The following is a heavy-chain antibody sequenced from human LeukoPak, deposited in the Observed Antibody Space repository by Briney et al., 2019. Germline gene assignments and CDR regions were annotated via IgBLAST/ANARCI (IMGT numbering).Heavy chain of an antibody. Sequence: GGSLRLSCEGSGFTFSNYWVGWVRQAPGKGLQWVANIKTDGSEKYYVDSVKGRFTISRDNAKNSLYLQMNSLRAEDTAVYYCAKDDTIRIFDYWGQGTLVTVSS. V-gene: IGHV3-7*01. CDR3: AKDDTIRIFDY. CDR2: IKTDGSEK. D-gene: IGHD3-3*01. J-gene: IGHJ4*02. CDR1: GFTFSNYW.